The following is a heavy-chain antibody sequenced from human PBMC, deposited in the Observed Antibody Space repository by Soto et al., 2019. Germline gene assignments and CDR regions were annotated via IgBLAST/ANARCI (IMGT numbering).Heavy chain of an antibody. CDR3: ARGGESGGDCYQDY. J-gene: IGHJ4*02. D-gene: IGHD2-21*02. CDR2: IYHSVST. CDR1: GYSISSGYY. Sequence: PSETLSLTCAVSGYSISSGYYWGWIRQPAGKGLEWIGSIYHSVSTYYNPSLKSRVTISVDTSKNQFSLKLSSVTAADTAVYYCARGGESGGDCYQDYCGQGTLVTVSS. V-gene: IGHV4-38-2*01.